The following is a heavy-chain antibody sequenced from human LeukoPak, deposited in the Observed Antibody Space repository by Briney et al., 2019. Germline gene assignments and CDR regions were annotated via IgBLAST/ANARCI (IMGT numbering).Heavy chain of an antibody. CDR1: GYTFTSYG. D-gene: IGHD3-10*01. Sequence: GASVKVSCKASGYTFTSYGISWVRQAPGQGLEWMGWISAYNGNTNYAQKLQGRVTMTTDTSTSTAYMGLRSLRSDDTAVYYCTAMVRGVSTPIDYWGQGTLVTVSS. CDR2: ISAYNGNT. V-gene: IGHV1-18*01. CDR3: TAMVRGVSTPIDY. J-gene: IGHJ4*02.